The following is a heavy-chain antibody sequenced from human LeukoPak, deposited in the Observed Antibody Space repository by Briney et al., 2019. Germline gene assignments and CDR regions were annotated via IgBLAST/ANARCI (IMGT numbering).Heavy chain of an antibody. CDR2: IKSKTDGGTT. Sequence: GGSLRLSCAASGFTFSNAWMSWVRQAPGKGLEWVGRIKSKTDGGTTDYAAPVKGRFTISRDDSKNTLYLQMNSLKTEDTAVYYCTTVSLPMVRGVVMSSGYFDYWGQGTLVTVSS. V-gene: IGHV3-15*01. J-gene: IGHJ4*02. CDR3: TTVSLPMVRGVVMSSGYFDY. D-gene: IGHD3-10*01. CDR1: GFTFSNAW.